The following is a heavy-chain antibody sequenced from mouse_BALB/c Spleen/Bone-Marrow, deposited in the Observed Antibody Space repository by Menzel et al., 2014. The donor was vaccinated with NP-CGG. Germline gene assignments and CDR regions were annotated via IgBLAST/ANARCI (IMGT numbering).Heavy chain of an antibody. D-gene: IGHD2-1*01. Sequence: EVKLVESGGGLVQPGGSLQLSCAASGFDFSRHWMSWVRQAPGKGLQWIGEINPDSRTINYAPSLKAKFIISRDNAKNTLYLQMSKVRSDDTALYYCARGNYYGNLDYWGQGTTLTVSS. V-gene: IGHV4-1*02. CDR1: GFDFSRHW. J-gene: IGHJ2*01. CDR3: ARGNYYGNLDY. CDR2: INPDSRTI.